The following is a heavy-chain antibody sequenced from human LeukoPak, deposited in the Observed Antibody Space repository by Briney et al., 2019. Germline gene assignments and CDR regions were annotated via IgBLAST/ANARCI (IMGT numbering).Heavy chain of an antibody. CDR1: VFTVSNNY. V-gene: IGHV3-53*01. J-gene: IGHJ3*02. Sequence: PGGSLRLSCASSVFTVSNNYMSWVRQAPGKGLEWVSISYSDSNTNYADSVKGRFTISRDTSQNTLSLQMNSLRAEDTAVYYCVRKNRDFNAAFDIWGQGTVVTVSS. CDR2: SYSDSNT. D-gene: IGHD1-14*01. CDR3: VRKNRDFNAAFDI.